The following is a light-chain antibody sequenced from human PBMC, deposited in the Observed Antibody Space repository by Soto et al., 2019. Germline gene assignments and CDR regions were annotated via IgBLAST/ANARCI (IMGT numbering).Light chain of an antibody. CDR1: QPISTN. J-gene: IGKJ1*01. Sequence: EIVMTQSLATLSVSVLESDTLXSLASQPISTNLAWYQHKRGQAPRLLIYGASTRATGIPARFSGSGSETEFTLTITSLQSEDFAVYYCQHYNNWPAWTFGQGTKVDNK. CDR2: GAS. CDR3: QHYNNWPAWT. V-gene: IGKV3D-15*01.